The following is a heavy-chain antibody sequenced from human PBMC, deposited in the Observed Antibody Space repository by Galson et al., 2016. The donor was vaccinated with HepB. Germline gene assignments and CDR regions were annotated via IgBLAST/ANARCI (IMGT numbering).Heavy chain of an antibody. J-gene: IGHJ6*02. Sequence: CAISGDSVSSNSATWNWIRQSPSRGLEWLGRTYYRSKWYNDYAVSVKSRVTINPDTSTNQFSLHLNSVTPEATAVYYCARQYSSSSFYYGMDVWGQGTTVTVSS. V-gene: IGHV6-1*01. D-gene: IGHD6-6*01. CDR1: GDSVSSNSAT. CDR3: ARQYSSSSFYYGMDV. CDR2: TYYRSKWYN.